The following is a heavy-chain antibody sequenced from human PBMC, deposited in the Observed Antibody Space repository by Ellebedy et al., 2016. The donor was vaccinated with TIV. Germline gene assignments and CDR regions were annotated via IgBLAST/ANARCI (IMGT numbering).Heavy chain of an antibody. CDR1: GFTFSSYS. J-gene: IGHJ4*02. CDR2: ISSSSSYI. V-gene: IGHV3-21*01. D-gene: IGHD6-19*01. CDR3: ARVTDSSGWSGFDY. Sequence: GGSLRLXXAASGFTFSSYSMNWVRQAPGKGLEWVSSISSSSSYIYYADSAKGRFTISRDNAKNSLYLQMNSLRAEDTAVYYCARVTDSSGWSGFDYWGQGTLVTVSS.